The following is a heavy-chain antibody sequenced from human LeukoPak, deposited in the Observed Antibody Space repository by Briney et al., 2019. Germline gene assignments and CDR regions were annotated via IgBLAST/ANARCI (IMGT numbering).Heavy chain of an antibody. Sequence: GESLKISCKGSGYSFTSYWIGWVRQMPGKGLEWMGIIYPGDSDTRYSPSFQGQVTISADKSISTAYLQWSSLKASDTAMYYCARQGSLIGYCSSTSCLGRSYHYYYGMDVWGQGTTVTVSS. V-gene: IGHV5-51*01. CDR1: GYSFTSYW. J-gene: IGHJ6*02. CDR2: IYPGDSDT. D-gene: IGHD2-2*01. CDR3: ARQGSLIGYCSSTSCLGRSYHYYYGMDV.